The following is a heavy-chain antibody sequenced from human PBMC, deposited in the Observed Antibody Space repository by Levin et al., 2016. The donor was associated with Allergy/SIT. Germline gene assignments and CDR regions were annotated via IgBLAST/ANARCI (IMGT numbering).Heavy chain of an antibody. CDR3: ARLGKGIAVADYYYYYGMDV. CDR1: GGSISSYY. CDR2: IYYSGST. J-gene: IGHJ6*02. V-gene: IGHV4-59*01. D-gene: IGHD6-19*01. Sequence: SETLSLTCTVSGGSISSYYWSWIRQPPGKGLEWIGYIYYSGSTNYNPSLKSRVTISVDTSKNQFSLKLSSVTAADTAVYYCARLGKGIAVADYYYYYGMDVWGQGTTVTVSS.